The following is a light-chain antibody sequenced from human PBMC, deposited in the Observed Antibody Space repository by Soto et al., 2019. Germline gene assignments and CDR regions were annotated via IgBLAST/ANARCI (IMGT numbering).Light chain of an antibody. Sequence: EIVLTQSPGTLSLSPGERATLSCSASQSVSSSYLAWYKQKPGQAPRLLIYGASSRATGIPDRFSGSGSGTDFTLTISRLEPEDFAVYYCQQYGSSPPHTFGPGTKVDIK. J-gene: IGKJ3*01. CDR2: GAS. CDR1: QSVSSSY. CDR3: QQYGSSPPHT. V-gene: IGKV3-20*01.